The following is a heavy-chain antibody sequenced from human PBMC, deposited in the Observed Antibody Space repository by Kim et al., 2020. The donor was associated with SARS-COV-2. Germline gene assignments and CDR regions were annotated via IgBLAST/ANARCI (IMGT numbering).Heavy chain of an antibody. CDR1: GFTFSSYA. V-gene: IGHV3-23*01. Sequence: GGSLRLSCAASGFTFSSYAMSWVRQAPGKGLEWVSAISGSGGSTYYADSVKGRFTISRDNSKNTLYLQMNSLRAEDTAVYYCAKVGGKTELCSSTSCFLSFSRDPLDYWGQGTLVTVSS. D-gene: IGHD2-2*01. J-gene: IGHJ4*02. CDR3: AKVGGKTELCSSTSCFLSFSRDPLDY. CDR2: ISGSGGST.